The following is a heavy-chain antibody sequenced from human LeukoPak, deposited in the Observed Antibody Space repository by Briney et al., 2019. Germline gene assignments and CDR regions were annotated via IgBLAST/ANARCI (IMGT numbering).Heavy chain of an antibody. Sequence: GGSLRLSCAASGFTFSSYAMSWVRQAPGKGLEWVSSITTSGDNTYYADSVKGRFTISRDNSRNTLCLQMNSLRAEDTAVYYCAKRGAYDNRYFDYWGQGTLVTVSS. V-gene: IGHV3-23*01. D-gene: IGHD3-22*01. J-gene: IGHJ4*02. CDR1: GFTFSSYA. CDR3: AKRGAYDNRYFDY. CDR2: ITTSGDNT.